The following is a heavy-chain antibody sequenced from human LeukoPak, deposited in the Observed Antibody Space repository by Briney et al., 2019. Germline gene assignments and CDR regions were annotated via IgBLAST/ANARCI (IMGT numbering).Heavy chain of an antibody. J-gene: IGHJ5*02. Sequence: SETLSLTCAVYGGSFSGYYWSWIRQPPGKGLEWIGEISHSGSTNYNPSLKSRVTISVDTSKNQFSLKLSSVTAADTAVYYCARQTRMIVVVPDWFDPWGQGTLVTVSS. CDR3: ARQTRMIVVVPDWFDP. V-gene: IGHV4-34*01. CDR1: GGSFSGYY. D-gene: IGHD3-22*01. CDR2: ISHSGST.